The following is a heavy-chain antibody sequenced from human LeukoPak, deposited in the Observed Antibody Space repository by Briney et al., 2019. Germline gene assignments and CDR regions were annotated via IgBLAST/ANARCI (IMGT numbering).Heavy chain of an antibody. Sequence: SETLSLTCTVSGGSISSYYWSWIRQPPGKGLEWIGYIYYSGSTNYNPSLKSRVTISVDTSKNQCSLKVSSVTAAGTAVYYCAGGGYSSRNCFDPWGQGTLVSVSS. CDR3: AGGGYSSRNCFDP. CDR2: IYYSGST. CDR1: GGSISSYY. V-gene: IGHV4-59*01. D-gene: IGHD6-13*01. J-gene: IGHJ5*02.